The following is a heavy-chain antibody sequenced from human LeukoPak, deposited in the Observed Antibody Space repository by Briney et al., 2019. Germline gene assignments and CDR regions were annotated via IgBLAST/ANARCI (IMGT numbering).Heavy chain of an antibody. Sequence: PGGSLRLSCAASGFTFSSYAMSWVRQAPGKGLEWVSAISGSGGSTYYADSVKGRFTISRDNSKNTLYLHMNSLRDEDTALYYCAKEGRTVAGNGYFDSWGQGILVTVSS. CDR3: AKEGRTVAGNGYFDS. V-gene: IGHV3-23*01. D-gene: IGHD6-19*01. CDR2: ISGSGGST. CDR1: GFTFSSYA. J-gene: IGHJ4*02.